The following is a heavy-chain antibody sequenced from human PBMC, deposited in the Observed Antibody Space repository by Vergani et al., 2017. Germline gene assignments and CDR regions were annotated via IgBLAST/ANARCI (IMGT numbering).Heavy chain of an antibody. Sequence: QLQLQESGPGLVKPSETLSLTCTVSGGSISSSSYYWGWIRQPPGKGLEWIGRIYYSGSTNYNPSLKSRVTISVDTSKNQFCLKLSAVTAADTAVDYCARDGEQQLVRTYYYYGMDVWGQGTTVTVSS. CDR2: IYYSGST. CDR1: GGSISSSSYY. D-gene: IGHD6-13*01. CDR3: ARDGEQQLVRTYYYYGMDV. J-gene: IGHJ6*02. V-gene: IGHV4-39*07.